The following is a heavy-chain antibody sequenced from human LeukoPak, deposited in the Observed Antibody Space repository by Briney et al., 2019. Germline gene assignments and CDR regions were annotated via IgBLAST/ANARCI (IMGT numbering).Heavy chain of an antibody. CDR1: GGSISSYY. CDR3: ARENSGSYREFDY. V-gene: IGHV4-4*07. J-gene: IGHJ4*02. Sequence: SSETLSLTCTVAGGSISSYYWSWIRQPAGRGREWIGRIDTSGSTNYNASLKRRVSMSVDTAKNQFSLKLSSVTAGDTAVFYCARENSGSYREFDYWGQGTLVTVSS. CDR2: IDTSGST. D-gene: IGHD1-26*01.